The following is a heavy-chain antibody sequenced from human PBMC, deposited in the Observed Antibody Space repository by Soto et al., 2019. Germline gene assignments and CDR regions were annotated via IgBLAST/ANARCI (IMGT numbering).Heavy chain of an antibody. J-gene: IGHJ6*02. CDR1: GFTFSSYA. V-gene: IGHV3-23*01. D-gene: IGHD6-13*01. CDR3: AKDKGTWGIAAAYYGMDV. Sequence: GGSLRLSCAASGFTFSSYAMSWVRQAPGKGLEWVSAISGSGGSTYYADSLKGRFTISRDNSKNTLYLQMNSLRAEDTAVYDCAKDKGTWGIAAAYYGMDVWGQGTTVTVSS. CDR2: ISGSGGST.